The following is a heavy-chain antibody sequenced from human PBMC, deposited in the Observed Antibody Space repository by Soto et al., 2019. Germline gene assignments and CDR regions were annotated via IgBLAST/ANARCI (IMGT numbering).Heavy chain of an antibody. CDR2: ISYDGSNK. J-gene: IGHJ6*02. CDR1: GFAFSRYG. D-gene: IGHD3-10*01. V-gene: IGHV3-30*18. Sequence: PGGSLRLSCAASGFAFSRYGIHWVRQAPGKGLEWVAVISYDGSNKFYADSVKGRFTISRDNSKNTLYLQMNSLRAEDTAVYYCAKDLYSSETYTYYCGMGVWGQGTTVTVSS. CDR3: AKDLYSSETYTYYCGMGV.